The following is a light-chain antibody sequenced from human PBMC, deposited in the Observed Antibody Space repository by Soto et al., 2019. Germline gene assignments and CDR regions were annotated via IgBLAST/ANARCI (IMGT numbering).Light chain of an antibody. J-gene: IGKJ1*01. CDR3: QQYHNWRT. V-gene: IGKV3-15*01. CDR2: GAS. CDR1: QSVSSN. Sequence: EIVMTQSPATLSVSPGERASLSCRASQSVSSNLAWYQQKPGQAPRLLIFGASTRATGIPARFSGSGSGTVFALTISSLKSEDFEVYYCQQYHNWRTFGQGTNVDIK.